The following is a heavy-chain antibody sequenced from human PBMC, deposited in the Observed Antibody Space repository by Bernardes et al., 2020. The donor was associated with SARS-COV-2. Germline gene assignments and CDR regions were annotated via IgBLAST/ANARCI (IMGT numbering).Heavy chain of an antibody. D-gene: IGHD3-22*01. J-gene: IGHJ3*02. CDR3: ARAYQTYYYDSSDEGAFDI. CDR1: GGSISSGGYY. V-gene: IGHV4-31*03. Sequence: SETLSLTCTVSGGSISSGGYYWSWIRQHPGKGLEWIGYIYYSGSTYYNPSLKSRVTISVDTSKNQFSLKLSSVTAADTAVYYCARAYQTYYYDSSDEGAFDIWGQGTMVTVSS. CDR2: IYYSGST.